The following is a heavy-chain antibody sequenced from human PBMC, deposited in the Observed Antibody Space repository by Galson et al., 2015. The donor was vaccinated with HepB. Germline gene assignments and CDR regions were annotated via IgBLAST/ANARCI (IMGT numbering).Heavy chain of an antibody. Sequence: SLRLSCAASGFTFGGSAMHWVRQASGKGLEWVGRIRSKANSYATAYAASVKGRFTISRDDSKNTAYLQMNSLKTEDTAVYYCTRLDSGVVPAAHSYWYFDLWGRGTLVTVSS. CDR2: IRSKANSYAT. CDR3: TRLDSGVVPAAHSYWYFDL. J-gene: IGHJ2*01. D-gene: IGHD2-2*01. CDR1: GFTFGGSA. V-gene: IGHV3-73*01.